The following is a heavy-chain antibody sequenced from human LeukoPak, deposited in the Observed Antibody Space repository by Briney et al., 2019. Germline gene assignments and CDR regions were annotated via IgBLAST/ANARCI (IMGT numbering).Heavy chain of an antibody. V-gene: IGHV3-11*01. D-gene: IGHD1-14*01. CDR1: GFTCSEYY. CDR3: ARDTNNGLDV. CDR2: ISSGGRLM. Sequence: GGSLRLSCAASGFTCSEYYINWIRQAPGKGREGVSHISSGGRLMQYADSVRGRFTITRDNAQNFISLQMNNLKPEDTALYYCARDTNNGLDVWGRGITVTVS. J-gene: IGHJ6*02.